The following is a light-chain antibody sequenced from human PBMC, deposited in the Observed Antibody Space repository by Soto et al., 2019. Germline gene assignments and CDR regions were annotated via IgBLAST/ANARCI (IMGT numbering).Light chain of an antibody. CDR2: EDN. CDR3: QSYDSNNHVV. V-gene: IGLV6-57*04. Sequence: NFMLTQPHSVSESPGKTVTISCTRSSGSIASNYVQWYQQRPGSAPTTVIYEDNQRPSGVPDRFSGSIDSSSNSASLTISGLETEDEADYYCQSYDSNNHVVFGGGTKVTVL. J-gene: IGLJ2*01. CDR1: SGSIASNY.